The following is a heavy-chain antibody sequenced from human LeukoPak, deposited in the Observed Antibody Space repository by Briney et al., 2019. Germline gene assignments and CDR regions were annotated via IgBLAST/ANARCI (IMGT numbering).Heavy chain of an antibody. V-gene: IGHV3-30-3*01. CDR1: GFTVSRYA. Sequence: PGRSLRLSCAAAGFTVSRYAMHWVRQAPGKGPDWVAVIPYDGSDKYYADSVKGRFTISRDNSKNTLYLQMNSLRPEDTAVYYCARDGASRGAPDDYWGQGTLVTVSS. D-gene: IGHD2-15*01. CDR3: ARDGASRGAPDDY. CDR2: IPYDGSDK. J-gene: IGHJ4*02.